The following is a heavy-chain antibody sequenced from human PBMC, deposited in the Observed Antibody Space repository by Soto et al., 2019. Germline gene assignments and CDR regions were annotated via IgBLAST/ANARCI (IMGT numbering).Heavy chain of an antibody. CDR2: IYYSGST. J-gene: IGHJ4*02. Sequence: SETQSLTSHISSGSISSSSYYWGWNRQPPGKVLEWIGSIYYSGSTYYNPSLKSRVTISVDTSKNRLYLQMRSLRTEDTAVYYCAKAEAKSGWYGGDYYLDNWGQGTLVTVSS. V-gene: IGHV4-39*01. D-gene: IGHD6-19*01. CDR1: SGSISSSSYY. CDR3: AKAEAKSGWYGGDYYLDN.